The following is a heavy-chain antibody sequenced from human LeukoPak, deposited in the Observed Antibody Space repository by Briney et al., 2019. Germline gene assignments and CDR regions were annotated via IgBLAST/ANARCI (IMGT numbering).Heavy chain of an antibody. J-gene: IGHJ4*02. CDR3: ASGAQSDY. Sequence: PGGSLRLSCAASGFTVSDNYMSWVRQAPGKGLEWVSCISSSGDIIYCADSVKGRFTISRDNAKNSLYLQMNSLRAEDTAVYYCASGAQSDYWGQGTLVTVSS. CDR2: ISSSGDII. D-gene: IGHD3-10*01. CDR1: GFTVSDNY. V-gene: IGHV3-11*04.